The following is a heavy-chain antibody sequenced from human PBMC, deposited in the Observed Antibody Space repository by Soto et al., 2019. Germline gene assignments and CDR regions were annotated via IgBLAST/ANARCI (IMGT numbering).Heavy chain of an antibody. CDR1: GFTFSSYG. D-gene: IGHD2-15*01. CDR3: AKTPLVVVATYYFDY. Sequence: GGSLRLSCAASGFTFSSYGMHWVRQAPGKGLEWVAVISYDGSNKYYADSVKGRFTISRDNSKNTLYLQMNSLRAEDTAVYYCAKTPLVVVATYYFDYWGQGTLVTISS. CDR2: ISYDGSNK. J-gene: IGHJ4*02. V-gene: IGHV3-30*18.